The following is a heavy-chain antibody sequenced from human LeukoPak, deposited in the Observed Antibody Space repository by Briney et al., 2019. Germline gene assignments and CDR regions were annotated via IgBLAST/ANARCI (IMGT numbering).Heavy chain of an antibody. CDR3: ASRPNGDDDAFDI. CDR1: GYTFTSYG. V-gene: IGHV1-18*01. Sequence: ASVKVSCKASGYTFTSYGISWVRQAPGQGLEWMRWISAYNGNTNYAQKLQGRVTMTTDTSTSTAYMELRSLRSDDTAVYYCASRPNGDDDAFDIWGQGTMVTVSS. D-gene: IGHD4-17*01. J-gene: IGHJ3*02. CDR2: ISAYNGNT.